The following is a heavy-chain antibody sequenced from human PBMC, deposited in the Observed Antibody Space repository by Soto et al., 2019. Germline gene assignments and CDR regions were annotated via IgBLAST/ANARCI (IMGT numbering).Heavy chain of an antibody. Sequence: SETLSLTCSVSADSVSSGSYYWGWVRQPPGKRLEWIGFVYYNGFTNYNPSLESRVTMSVHTAKNQFSLRLSSVTAADTAVYHCVRQYSAEFNGGLCYHAFDVWGQGTMVTVSS. CDR3: VRQYSAEFNGGLCYHAFDV. J-gene: IGHJ3*01. D-gene: IGHD2-21*02. CDR1: ADSVSSGSYY. V-gene: IGHV4-61*01. CDR2: VYYNGFT.